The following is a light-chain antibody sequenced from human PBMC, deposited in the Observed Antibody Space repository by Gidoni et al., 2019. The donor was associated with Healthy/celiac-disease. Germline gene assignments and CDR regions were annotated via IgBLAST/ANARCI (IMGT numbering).Light chain of an antibody. CDR1: QIVSSN. CDR2: GAS. V-gene: IGKV3-15*01. CDR3: QQYNNWPYT. Sequence: EIVMTQSPATLSVSPGERATLSCRASQIVSSNLAWYQQKPGQAPRLLIYGASTRATGIPARVSGSGSGTEFTLTISSLQSEDFAVYYCQQYNNWPYTFGQGTKLEIK. J-gene: IGKJ2*01.